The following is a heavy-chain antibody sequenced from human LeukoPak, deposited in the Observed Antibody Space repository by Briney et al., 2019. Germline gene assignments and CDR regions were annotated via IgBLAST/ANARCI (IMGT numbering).Heavy chain of an antibody. CDR3: ARGGPVGSSLDY. J-gene: IGHJ4*02. Sequence: SETLSLTCAVYGGSFSGYYWSWIRQPPGKGLEWIGEINHSGSTNYNPSLKSRVTISVDTSKNQISLKLSSVTAADTAVYYCARGGPVGSSLDYWGQGTLVTVSS. CDR1: GGSFSGYY. D-gene: IGHD6-13*01. V-gene: IGHV4-34*01. CDR2: INHSGST.